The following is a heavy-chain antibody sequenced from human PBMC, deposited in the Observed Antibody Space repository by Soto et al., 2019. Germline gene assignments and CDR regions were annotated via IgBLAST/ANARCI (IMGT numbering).Heavy chain of an antibody. CDR2: SSAYNGNT. CDR3: AREGYSSSWYGEGDAFDI. J-gene: IGHJ3*02. Sequence: QVPLVQSGAEVKKPGASVKVSCKASGYTFTSYGISWVRQAPGQGLEWMGWSSAYNGNTNYAQKLQGRVTMTTDTSTSTAYMELRSLRSDDTAVYYCAREGYSSSWYGEGDAFDIWGQGTMVTVSS. D-gene: IGHD6-13*01. CDR1: GYTFTSYG. V-gene: IGHV1-18*01.